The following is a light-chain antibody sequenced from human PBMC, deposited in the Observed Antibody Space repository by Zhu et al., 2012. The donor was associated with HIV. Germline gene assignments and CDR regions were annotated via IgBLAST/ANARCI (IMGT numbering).Light chain of an antibody. CDR3: QNYNSVPPFT. J-gene: IGKJ3*01. CDR2: EAS. Sequence: DIRLTQSPSYLSAFIGDRVTINCRASQDISYYLAWYQQKPGKAPNLLIYEASRSQSGVPSRFSGSGSGTDFTLTITSLQPEDVATYYCQNYNSVPPFTFGPGTKVEIK. CDR1: QDISYY. V-gene: IGKV1-9*01.